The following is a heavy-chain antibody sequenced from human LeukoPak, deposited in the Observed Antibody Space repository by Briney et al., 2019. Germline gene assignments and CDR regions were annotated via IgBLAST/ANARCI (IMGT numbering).Heavy chain of an antibody. Sequence: PGRSLRLSCAASGFTFSSYAMHWVRQAPGKGLEWVAIISYDGSNKYYADSVKGRFTISRDNSKNTLYLQMNSLRAEDTAVYYCAREGLGSSVDYWGQGTLVTVSS. CDR3: AREGLGSSVDY. CDR1: GFTFSSYA. CDR2: ISYDGSNK. D-gene: IGHD3-10*01. V-gene: IGHV3-30-3*01. J-gene: IGHJ4*02.